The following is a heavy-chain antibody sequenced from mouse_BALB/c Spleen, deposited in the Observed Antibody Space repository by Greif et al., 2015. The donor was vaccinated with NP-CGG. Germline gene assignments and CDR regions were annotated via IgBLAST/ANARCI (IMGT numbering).Heavy chain of an antibody. V-gene: IGHV1-47*01. Sequence: VMLVESGAELVKPGASVKMSCKAFGYTFTTYPIEWMKQNHGKSLEWIGTFHPYSDDTKYNEKFKGKAKLTVEKSSSTVDLELSRLTSDDSAVYYCATGIHYYGYWYFDVWGAGTTVTLSS. D-gene: IGHD1-2*01. CDR2: FHPYSDDT. CDR3: ATGIHYYGYWYFDV. CDR1: GYTFTTYP. J-gene: IGHJ1*01.